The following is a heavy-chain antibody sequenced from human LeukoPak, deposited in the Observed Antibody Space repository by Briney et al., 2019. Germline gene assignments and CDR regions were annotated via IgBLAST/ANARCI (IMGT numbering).Heavy chain of an antibody. CDR1: GFTFSSYG. V-gene: IGHV3-30*02. CDR3: AKDRVRFYYDSSGYYYTGFDY. CDR2: IRYDGSNK. D-gene: IGHD3-22*01. Sequence: GGSLRLSCAASGFTFSSYGMHWVRQAPGKGLEWVAFIRYDGSNKYYADSVKGRFTISRDNSKNTLYLQMNSLRAEDTAVYYCAKDRVRFYYDSSGYYYTGFDYWGQGTLVTVSS. J-gene: IGHJ4*02.